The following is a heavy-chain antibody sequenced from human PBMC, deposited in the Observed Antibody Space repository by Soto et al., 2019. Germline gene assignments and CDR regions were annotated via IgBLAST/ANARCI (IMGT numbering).Heavy chain of an antibody. D-gene: IGHD3-3*01. CDR3: AKEPYYDFWSGFDY. CDR1: GFTFSSYG. Sequence: LRLSCAASGFTFSSYGMHWVRQAPGKGLEWVAVISYDGSNKYYADSVKGRFTISRDNSKNTLYLQMNSLRAEDTAVYYCAKEPYYDFWSGFDYWGQGTLVTAPQ. J-gene: IGHJ4*02. V-gene: IGHV3-30*18. CDR2: ISYDGSNK.